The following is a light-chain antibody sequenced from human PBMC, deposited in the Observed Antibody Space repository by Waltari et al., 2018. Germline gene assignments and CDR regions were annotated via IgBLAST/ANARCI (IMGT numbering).Light chain of an antibody. CDR3: CAHAGGNDPPYV. J-gene: IGLJ1*01. Sequence: QSALTQPPSASGSPGQSVTISCTGTSGDVGAYDRVSWYQHRPGKAPKLMIYDVNQRPSGVPNRFSGSKSGNTASLTVSGLQTEDEADYYCCAHAGGNDPPYVFGTGTKVTVL. CDR1: SGDVGAYDR. V-gene: IGLV2-8*01. CDR2: DVN.